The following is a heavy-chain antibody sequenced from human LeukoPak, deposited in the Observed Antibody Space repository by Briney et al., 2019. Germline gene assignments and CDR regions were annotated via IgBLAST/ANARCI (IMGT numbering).Heavy chain of an antibody. J-gene: IGHJ5*02. CDR3: ARGPGSGRNYNWFDP. Sequence: GGSLRLSCAASGFTFSSYSMNWVRQAPGEGLEWVSSISGSRSSIYYADSVKGRFTISRDNAKNSLYLQMNSLRAEDTAVYYCARGPGSGRNYNWFDPWGQGTLVTVSS. CDR2: ISGSRSSI. V-gene: IGHV3-21*01. CDR1: GFTFSSYS. D-gene: IGHD3-10*01.